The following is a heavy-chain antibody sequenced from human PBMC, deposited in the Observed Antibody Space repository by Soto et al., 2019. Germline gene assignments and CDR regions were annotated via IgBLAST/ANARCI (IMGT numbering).Heavy chain of an antibody. Sequence: PSQTLSLTCVISGDSVSSNSAAWNWIRPSPSRGLEWLGRTFHRSKWYYHYAVSVESRITLNPDTSKNQFSLQLTSVTPEDTAVYYCTREHGSGFSDYWGQGILVTVSS. J-gene: IGHJ4*01. V-gene: IGHV6-1*01. CDR3: TREHGSGFSDY. D-gene: IGHD3-22*01. CDR1: GDSVSSNSAA. CDR2: TFHRSKWYY.